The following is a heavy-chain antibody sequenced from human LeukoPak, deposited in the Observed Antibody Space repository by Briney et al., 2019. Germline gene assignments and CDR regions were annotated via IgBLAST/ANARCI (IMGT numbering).Heavy chain of an antibody. D-gene: IGHD6-19*01. CDR2: ISSSSSYI. Sequence: GGSLRLSCAASGFTFSSYSMNGVRQAPGKGLEWVSSISSSSSYIYYADSVKGRLTISRDNAKNSLYLQMNSLRAEDTAVYYCARDVLAVAATGSNWFDPWGQGTLVTVSS. CDR3: ARDVLAVAATGSNWFDP. J-gene: IGHJ5*02. V-gene: IGHV3-21*01. CDR1: GFTFSSYS.